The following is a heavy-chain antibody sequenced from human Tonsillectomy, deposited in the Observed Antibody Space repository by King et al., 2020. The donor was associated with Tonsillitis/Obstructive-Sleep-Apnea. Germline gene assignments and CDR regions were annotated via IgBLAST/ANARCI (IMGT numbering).Heavy chain of an antibody. CDR2: IDHSGST. CDR3: AREITTDAFDI. J-gene: IGHJ3*02. Sequence: VQLQQWGAGLLKPSETLSLTCAVYGGSFSGYYWSWIRQPPGKGLEWIGEIDHSGSTNYNPSLKSQVTISADTSKTQFSLKLSSVTAADTAVYYCAREITTDAFDIWGQGTMVTVSS. CDR1: GGSFSGYY. D-gene: IGHD3-3*01. V-gene: IGHV4-34*01.